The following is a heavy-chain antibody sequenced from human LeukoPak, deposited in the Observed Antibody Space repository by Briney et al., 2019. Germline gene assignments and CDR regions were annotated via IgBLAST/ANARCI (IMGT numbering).Heavy chain of an antibody. CDR2: IKQDGSEK. J-gene: IGHJ4*02. CDR3: ARDEGSSENWNYAQY. CDR1: GFTFSSYW. Sequence: GGSLRLSCAASGFTFSSYWMNWVRQAPGKGLEWVANIKQDGSEKYYVDSVKGRFTISRDDAKNSLYLQMNSLRAEDTAVYYCARDEGSSENWNYAQYWGQGTLVTVSS. V-gene: IGHV3-7*01. D-gene: IGHD1-7*01.